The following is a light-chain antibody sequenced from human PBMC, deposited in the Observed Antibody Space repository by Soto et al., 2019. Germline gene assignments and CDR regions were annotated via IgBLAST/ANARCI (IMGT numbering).Light chain of an antibody. CDR1: SSDVGAHNF. Sequence: QSALTQPASVSGSPGQSVTISCTGTSSDVGAHNFVSWYQQHPGRAPKLIVYDVNHRPSGVSDRFSGSKSGNTASLTISGLQPEDEADYYCSSYTSSSTRVFGTGTKLTVL. J-gene: IGLJ1*01. CDR3: SSYTSSSTRV. V-gene: IGLV2-14*03. CDR2: DVN.